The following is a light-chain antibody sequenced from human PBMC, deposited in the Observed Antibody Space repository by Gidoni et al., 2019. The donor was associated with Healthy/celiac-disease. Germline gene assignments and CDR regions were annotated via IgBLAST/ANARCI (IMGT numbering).Light chain of an antibody. CDR3: MQALQTPRT. CDR1: QSLLHSNGYNY. V-gene: IGKV2-28*01. CDR2: LGS. J-gene: IGKJ2*01. Sequence: DIVMTQSPLSLPVTPGEPASISCRSSQSLLHSNGYNYLDWYLQKPGQSPQLLIYLGSNRASGVPDRCSGSGSGTDFTLKISRVEAEDVGVYYCMQALQTPRTCXXXTKLEIK.